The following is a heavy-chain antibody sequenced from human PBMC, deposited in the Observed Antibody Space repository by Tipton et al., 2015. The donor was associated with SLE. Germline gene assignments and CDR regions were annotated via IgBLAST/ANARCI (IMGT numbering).Heavy chain of an antibody. Sequence: SLRLSCAASGFTFSSYAMLWVRQAPGKGLEWVAVISYDGSNKYYADSVKGRFTISRDNSKNTLYLQMNSLRAEDTAVYYCASTLAAEGYWGQGTLVTVSS. V-gene: IGHV3-30-3*01. CDR2: ISYDGSNK. CDR3: ASTLAAEGY. CDR1: GFTFSSYA. D-gene: IGHD6-13*01. J-gene: IGHJ4*02.